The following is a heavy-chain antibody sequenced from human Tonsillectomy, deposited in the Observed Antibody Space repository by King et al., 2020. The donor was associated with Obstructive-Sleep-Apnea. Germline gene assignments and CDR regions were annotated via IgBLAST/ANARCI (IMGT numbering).Heavy chain of an antibody. V-gene: IGHV3-48*02. CDR3: ARDLNWAFDY. CDR1: GFTFRRYS. D-gene: IGHD3-16*01. Sequence: VQLVESGGRLVQTGGFLRLSCVASGFTFRRYSMNWFRQAPGKGLEWISYISSSSSYIYYADSVEGRFAIARDNAENSVFLQMNSLRDEDTAVYYCARDLNWAFDYWGQGTLVTVSS. CDR2: ISSSSSYI. J-gene: IGHJ4*02.